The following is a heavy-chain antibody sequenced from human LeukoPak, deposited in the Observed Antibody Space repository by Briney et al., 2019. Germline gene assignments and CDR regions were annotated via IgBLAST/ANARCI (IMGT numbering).Heavy chain of an antibody. Sequence: GGSLRLSCAASGFTFSSYAMSWVRQAPGKGLEWVSAISGSGGSTYYADSVKGRFTISRDNSKNTLCLQMNSLRAEDTAVYYCAKALKNYYDSSGSMTPFDYWGQGTLVTVSS. CDR2: ISGSGGST. D-gene: IGHD3-22*01. J-gene: IGHJ4*02. CDR1: GFTFSSYA. V-gene: IGHV3-23*01. CDR3: AKALKNYYDSSGSMTPFDY.